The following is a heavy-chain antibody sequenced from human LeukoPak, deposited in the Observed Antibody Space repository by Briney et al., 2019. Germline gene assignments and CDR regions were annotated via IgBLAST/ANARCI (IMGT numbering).Heavy chain of an antibody. J-gene: IGHJ6*03. CDR3: ASLDIVVVPAAIRPNYYYYYYMDV. CDR1: GGTFSSYA. V-gene: IGHV1-69*13. Sequence: SVKVSCKASGGTFSSYAISWVRQAPGQGLEWMGGIIPIFGTANYAQKFQGRVTITADESTSTAYMELSSLRSEDTAVYYCASLDIVVVPAAIRPNYYYYYYMDVWGKGTTVTVSS. CDR2: IIPIFGTA. D-gene: IGHD2-2*02.